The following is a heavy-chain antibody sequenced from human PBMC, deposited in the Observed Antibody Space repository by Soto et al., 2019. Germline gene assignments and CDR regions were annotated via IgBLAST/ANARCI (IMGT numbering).Heavy chain of an antibody. V-gene: IGHV1-69*01. CDR3: ARDPRSITGTTSSEDFQH. CDR2: IIPLLGIT. D-gene: IGHD1-20*01. J-gene: IGHJ1*01. Sequence: QAQLMQSGAEVKKPGSSVKVSCTASGGTFSGYAINWVRQAPGQGLEWMGGIIPLLGITDYGQKFQGRITIAADESTGTADMDLRGLRSEDTAVYYCARDPRSITGTTSSEDFQHWGQGTLVSVSS. CDR1: GGTFSGYA.